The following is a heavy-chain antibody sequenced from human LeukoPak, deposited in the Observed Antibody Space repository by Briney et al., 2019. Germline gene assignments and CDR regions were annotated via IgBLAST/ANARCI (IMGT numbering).Heavy chain of an antibody. Sequence: GGSLRLSCAASGFTFSSYGMHWVRQAPGKGLEWVAVIWYDGSNKYYADSVKGRFTISRDNSKNTLYLQMNSLRAEDTAVYYCAREFPNYYGSGNRGMDVRGKGTTVTVSS. CDR3: AREFPNYYGSGNRGMDV. CDR2: IWYDGSNK. CDR1: GFTFSSYG. D-gene: IGHD3-10*01. J-gene: IGHJ6*04. V-gene: IGHV3-33*01.